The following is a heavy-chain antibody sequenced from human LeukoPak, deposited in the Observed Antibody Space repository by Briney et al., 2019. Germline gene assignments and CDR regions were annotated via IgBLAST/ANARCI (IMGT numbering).Heavy chain of an antibody. CDR1: GDSISSYY. Sequence: SETLSLTCTVSGDSISSYYWSWIRQPPGKGLEWIGYISYSGSTNYNPSLKSRVTISIDTSKSQFSLKLSSVTAADTAVYYCARRPPYDISGYLDYWGQGTLVTVSS. V-gene: IGHV4-59*08. CDR2: ISYSGST. J-gene: IGHJ4*02. D-gene: IGHD3-22*01. CDR3: ARRPPYDISGYLDY.